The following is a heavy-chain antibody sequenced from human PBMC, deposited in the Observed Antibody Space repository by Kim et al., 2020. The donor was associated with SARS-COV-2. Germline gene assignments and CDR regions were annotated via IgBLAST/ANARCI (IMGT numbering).Heavy chain of an antibody. CDR3: ARDGVGELDYYYGMDV. V-gene: IGHV1-46*01. D-gene: IGHD3-10*01. CDR1: GYTFTSYY. CDR2: INPSGGST. Sequence: ASVKVSCKASGYTFTSYYMHWVRQAPGQGLEWMGIINPSGGSTSYAQKFQGRVTMTRDTSTSTVYMELSSLRSEDTAVYYCARDGVGELDYYYGMDVWGQGTTVTVSS. J-gene: IGHJ6*02.